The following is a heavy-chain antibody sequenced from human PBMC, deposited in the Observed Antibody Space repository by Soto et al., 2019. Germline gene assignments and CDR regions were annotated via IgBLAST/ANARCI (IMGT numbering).Heavy chain of an antibody. J-gene: IGHJ4*02. V-gene: IGHV3-30-3*01. Sequence: ESGGGVVQPGRSLRLSCAASGFTFSSYAMHWVRQAPGKGLEWVAVISYDGSNKYYADSVKGRFTISRDNSKNTLYLQMNSLRAEDTAVYYCARDRGEYSSGWYGFDYWGQGTLVTVSS. D-gene: IGHD6-19*01. CDR2: ISYDGSNK. CDR3: ARDRGEYSSGWYGFDY. CDR1: GFTFSSYA.